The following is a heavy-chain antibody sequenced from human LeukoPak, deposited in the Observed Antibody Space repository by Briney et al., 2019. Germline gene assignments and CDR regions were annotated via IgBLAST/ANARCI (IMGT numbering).Heavy chain of an antibody. CDR3: ASGGDGPGIAVAGTDY. CDR2: IIPIFGTA. J-gene: IGHJ4*02. D-gene: IGHD6-19*01. Sequence: EASVKVSCKASGGTFSSYAISWVRQAPGQGLEWMGGIIPIFGTANYAQKFQGGVTITADESTSTAYMELSSLRSEDTAVYYCASGGDGPGIAVAGTDYWGQGTLVTVSS. CDR1: GGTFSSYA. V-gene: IGHV1-69*13.